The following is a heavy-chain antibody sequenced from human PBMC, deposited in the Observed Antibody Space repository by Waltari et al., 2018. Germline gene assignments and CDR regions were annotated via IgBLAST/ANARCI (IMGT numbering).Heavy chain of an antibody. CDR3: ARALSGGDRPSWFDP. V-gene: IGHV4-38-2*02. Sequence: QVQLQESGPGLVKPSETLSLTCTVSGYSISSGYYWGWIRQPPGKGLEWIGSIYHSGSTYYSPSLKSRVTISVDTSKNQFSLKLCSVTAADTAVYYCARALSGGDRPSWFDPWGQGTLVTVSS. CDR2: IYHSGST. CDR1: GYSISSGYY. D-gene: IGHD3-10*01. J-gene: IGHJ5*02.